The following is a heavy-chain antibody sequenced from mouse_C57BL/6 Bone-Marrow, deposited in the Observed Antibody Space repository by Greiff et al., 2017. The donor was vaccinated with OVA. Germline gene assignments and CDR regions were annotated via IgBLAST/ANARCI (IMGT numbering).Heavy chain of an antibody. CDR1: GFSFNTYA. J-gene: IGHJ1*03. Sequence: VQLKESGGGLVQPKGSLKLSCAASGFSFNTYAMNWVRQAPGKGLGWVARIRSKSNNYATYYADSVKDRFTISRDDSESMLYLQMNNLKTEDTAMYYCVRQLLRCLYFDVWGTGTTVTVSS. CDR3: VRQLLRCLYFDV. CDR2: IRSKSNNYAT. V-gene: IGHV10-1*01. D-gene: IGHD1-1*01.